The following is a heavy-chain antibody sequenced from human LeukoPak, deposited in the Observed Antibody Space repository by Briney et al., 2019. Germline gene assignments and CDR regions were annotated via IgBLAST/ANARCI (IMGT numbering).Heavy chain of an antibody. CDR3: AKTLAYCSGGSCYSNYYFDY. D-gene: IGHD2-15*01. CDR2: ISGSGGST. J-gene: IGHJ4*02. Sequence: GGSLRLSCAASGFTFSSYAMSWVRQAPGKGLEWVSAISGSGGSTYYADSVKGRFTISRDNSKNTLYLQMSSLRAEDTAVYYCAKTLAYCSGGSCYSNYYFDYWGQGTLVTVSS. CDR1: GFTFSSYA. V-gene: IGHV3-23*01.